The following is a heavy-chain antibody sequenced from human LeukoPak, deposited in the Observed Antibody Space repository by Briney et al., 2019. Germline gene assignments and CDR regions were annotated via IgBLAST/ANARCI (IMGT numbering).Heavy chain of an antibody. V-gene: IGHV3-74*01. CDR1: GFTFSRYY. CDR3: TRVFVGDEYSSSGY. J-gene: IGHJ4*02. Sequence: GGSLRLSCAASGFTFSRYYMHWVRQAPGKGLVWVSRINSDGSSTTYADSVKGRFAISRDNAKNTLYLQMNSLKVEDTAVYYCTRVFVGDEYSSSGYWGQGTLVTVSS. D-gene: IGHD6-13*01. CDR2: INSDGSST.